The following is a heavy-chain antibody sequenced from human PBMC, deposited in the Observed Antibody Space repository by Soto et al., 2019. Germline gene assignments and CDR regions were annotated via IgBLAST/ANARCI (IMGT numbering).Heavy chain of an antibody. J-gene: IGHJ5*01. CDR2: VYYIGTT. CDR3: ATNTSGRGWFES. CDR1: GGSVRSPTHY. V-gene: IGHV4-61*01. Sequence: QVRLQESGPGLAKPSETLSLTCSVSGGSVRSPTHYWSWIRQPPGKGLEWIGNVYYIGTTDYNPSLESRVTIVVDTSRNQFSLRLTSLTVADTAVYYCATNTSGRGWFESRGRGTLVAVSS. D-gene: IGHD3-10*01.